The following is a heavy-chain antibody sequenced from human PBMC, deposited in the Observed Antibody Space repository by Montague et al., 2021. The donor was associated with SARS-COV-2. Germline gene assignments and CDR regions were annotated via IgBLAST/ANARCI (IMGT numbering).Heavy chain of an antibody. CDR1: GGSLNTHY. CDR3: ARSISSSGARDN. D-gene: IGHD3-22*01. V-gene: IGHV4-59*11. J-gene: IGHJ4*02. CDR2: IFYKGNT. Sequence: SETLSLTCTVSGGSLNTHYWSWIRKAPGKELEWLGNIFYKGNTXXXVXXWGRVSMSLDTPQNQFSLRLTSLTAADTAVSYCARSISSSGARDNWGQGILVTVS.